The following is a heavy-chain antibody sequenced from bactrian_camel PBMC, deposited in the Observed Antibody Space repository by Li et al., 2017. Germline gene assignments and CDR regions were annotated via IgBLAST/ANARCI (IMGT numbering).Heavy chain of an antibody. Sequence: QLVESGGGLVQPGGSLTLSCVASGFPFSSYGLSWVRLPPGKDLEYVSTINSNGSTYYRTTVEGRFTISRDNAKNTVYLQMNRLKTEDTAMYYCSNGKDQSGWKTPGPGTQVTVS. D-gene: IGHD5*01. CDR2: INSNGST. CDR1: GFPFSSYG. J-gene: IGHJ4*01. V-gene: IGHV3S40*01.